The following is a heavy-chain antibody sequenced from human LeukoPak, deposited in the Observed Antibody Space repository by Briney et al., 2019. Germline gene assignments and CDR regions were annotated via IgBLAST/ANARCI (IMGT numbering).Heavy chain of an antibody. Sequence: GGSLRLSCAASGFTLSSYAMTWVRQAPGRGLEWVSSVDGGGGGTYYADSVKGRFTISRDNSKNTLYLQMNSLRAEDTAVYYCAKDNYYDSSAFVDYWGQGTLVTVSS. V-gene: IGHV3-23*01. CDR1: GFTLSSYA. CDR3: AKDNYYDSSAFVDY. CDR2: VDGGGGGT. J-gene: IGHJ4*02. D-gene: IGHD3-22*01.